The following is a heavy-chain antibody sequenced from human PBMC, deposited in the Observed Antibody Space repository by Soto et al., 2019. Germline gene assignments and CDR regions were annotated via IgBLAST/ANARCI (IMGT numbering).Heavy chain of an antibody. CDR1: GFTFSSYW. V-gene: IGHV3-74*01. Sequence: EVQLVESGGGLVQSGGSLRLSCAASGFTFSSYWMHWVRQAPGKGLVWVSRIKGDGMSTNYADSVKGRFTISRDNAKDTAFLQMNGLSADETAVYYCARGAMGNYYNDYWGQGTLVTVSS. J-gene: IGHJ4*02. CDR2: IKGDGMST. CDR3: ARGAMGNYYNDY. D-gene: IGHD3-10*01.